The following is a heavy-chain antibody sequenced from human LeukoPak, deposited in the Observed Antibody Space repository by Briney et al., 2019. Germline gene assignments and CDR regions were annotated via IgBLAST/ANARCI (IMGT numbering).Heavy chain of an antibody. CDR3: ARHGATGTGHYYGMDV. CDR1: RYSFTSYW. Sequence: GESLKISCKGSRYSFTSYWIGWVRQMPGKGLEWMGIIYPGDSDTRYSPSFQGQVTISADKSISTAYLQWSSLKASDTAMYYCARHGATGTGHYYGMDVWGQGTTVTVSS. J-gene: IGHJ6*02. D-gene: IGHD1-1*01. CDR2: IYPGDSDT. V-gene: IGHV5-51*01.